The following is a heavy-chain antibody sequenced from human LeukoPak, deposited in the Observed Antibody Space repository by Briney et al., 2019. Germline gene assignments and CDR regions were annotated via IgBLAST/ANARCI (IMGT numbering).Heavy chain of an antibody. CDR3: AKDIANSYGYWYFDL. CDR2: ISWNSGSI. CDR1: GFTFDDYA. V-gene: IGHV3-9*01. D-gene: IGHD5-18*01. J-gene: IGHJ2*01. Sequence: GRSLRLSCAASGFTFDDYAMHWVRQAPGKGLEWVSGISWNSGSIGYADSVKGRFTISRDNAKNSLYLQMNSLRAEDAALYYCAKDIANSYGYWYFDLWGRGTLVTVSS.